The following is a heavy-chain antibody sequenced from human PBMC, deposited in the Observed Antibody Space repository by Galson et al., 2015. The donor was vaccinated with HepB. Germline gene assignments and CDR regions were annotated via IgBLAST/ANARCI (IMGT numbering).Heavy chain of an antibody. Sequence: SVKVSCKASGCTFSSYAISWVRQARGQGLEWMGGIIPFIGKANYAQKFQGRVTTTADESTSTAYMELSSLRSDDTAVYYCARGGRDCSGGSCYRPNYYCYGMDVWGQGTTVTVSS. CDR1: GCTFSSYA. V-gene: IGHV1-69*13. D-gene: IGHD2-15*01. CDR3: ARGGRDCSGGSCYRPNYYCYGMDV. CDR2: IIPFIGKA. J-gene: IGHJ6*02.